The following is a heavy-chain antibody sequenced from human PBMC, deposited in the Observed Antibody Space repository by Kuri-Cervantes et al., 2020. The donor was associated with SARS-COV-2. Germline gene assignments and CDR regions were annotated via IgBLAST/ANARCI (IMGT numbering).Heavy chain of an antibody. CDR3: ARGAGYSSSWYRGGAFDI. J-gene: IGHJ3*02. D-gene: IGHD6-13*01. V-gene: IGHV4-38-2*02. CDR2: IYHSGST. Sequence: SETLSLTCTVSGYSISSGYYWGWIRQPPGKGLEWIGSIYHSGSTYYNPSLKSRVTISVDTSKYQFSLKLSSVTAADTAVYYCARGAGYSSSWYRGGAFDIWGQGTMVTVSS. CDR1: GYSISSGYY.